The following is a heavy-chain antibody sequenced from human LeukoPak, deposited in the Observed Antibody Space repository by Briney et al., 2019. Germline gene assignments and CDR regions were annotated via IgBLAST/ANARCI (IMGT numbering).Heavy chain of an antibody. D-gene: IGHD4-11*01. Sequence: ASVKVSCKASGYTFTSYDINWVRQATGQGLEWMGWMNPNSGNTGYAQKFQGRVTITRNTSISTAYMELNSLRAEDTAVYYCARGEKYGGTVTSCYFDYWGQGTLVTVSS. V-gene: IGHV1-8*01. CDR2: MNPNSGNT. CDR3: ARGEKYGGTVTSCYFDY. J-gene: IGHJ4*02. CDR1: GYTFTSYD.